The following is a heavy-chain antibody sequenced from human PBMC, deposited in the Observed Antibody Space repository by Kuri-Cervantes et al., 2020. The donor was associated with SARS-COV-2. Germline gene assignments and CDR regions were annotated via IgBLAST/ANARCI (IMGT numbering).Heavy chain of an antibody. D-gene: IGHD3-3*01. V-gene: IGHV4-39*01. J-gene: IGHJ4*02. Sequence: SEILSLTCAVYGGSFSSYYWGWIRQPPGKGLEWIGSIYYSGSTYYNPSLKSRVTISVDTSKNQFPLKLSSVTAADTAVYYCARLRYDFWSGYYTESNFDYWGQGTLVTVSS. CDR2: IYYSGST. CDR1: GGSFSSYY. CDR3: ARLRYDFWSGYYTESNFDY.